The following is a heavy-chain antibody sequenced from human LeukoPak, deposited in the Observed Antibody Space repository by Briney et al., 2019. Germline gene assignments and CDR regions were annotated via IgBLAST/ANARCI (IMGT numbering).Heavy chain of an antibody. CDR2: ISSSGRTI. D-gene: IGHD6-19*01. J-gene: IGHJ4*02. Sequence: GSLRLSCAASGFTFSNSEMNWVRQAPGKGLEWVSYISSSGRTIYYADSVKGRFTISRDNAKNSLYLQVNSLRAEDTAVYYCASTSGWYEPIDYWGQGTLVTVSS. CDR3: ASTSGWYEPIDY. V-gene: IGHV3-48*03. CDR1: GFTFSNSE.